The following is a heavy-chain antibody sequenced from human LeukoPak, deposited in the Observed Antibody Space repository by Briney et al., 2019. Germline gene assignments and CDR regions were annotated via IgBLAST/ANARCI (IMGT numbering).Heavy chain of an antibody. V-gene: IGHV1-8*03. J-gene: IGHJ3*02. D-gene: IGHD1-26*01. CDR3: ARGMGAPWYSGSSDAFDI. CDR2: MNPNSGNT. Sequence: GASVKVSCKASGYTFTSYDINWVRQATGQGLEWMGWMNPNSGNTGYAQKFQGRVTITRNTSISTAYMELSSLRSEDTAVYYCARGMGAPWYSGSSDAFDIWGQGTMVTVSS. CDR1: GYTFTSYD.